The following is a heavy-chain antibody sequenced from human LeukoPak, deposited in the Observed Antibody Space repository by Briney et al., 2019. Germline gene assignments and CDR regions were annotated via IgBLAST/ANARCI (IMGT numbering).Heavy chain of an antibody. V-gene: IGHV3-7*01. CDR1: GFTFSDYW. J-gene: IGHJ4*02. Sequence: GGSLRLSCAASGFTFSDYWMSWVRQAPGKGLEWVANIKQDRSETYYVDSVKGRFTISRDNAKNSLYLQMNSLRADDTAVYYCARDKIVGATNLDFWGQGTLDTVSS. CDR3: ARDKIVGATNLDF. CDR2: IKQDRSET. D-gene: IGHD1-26*01.